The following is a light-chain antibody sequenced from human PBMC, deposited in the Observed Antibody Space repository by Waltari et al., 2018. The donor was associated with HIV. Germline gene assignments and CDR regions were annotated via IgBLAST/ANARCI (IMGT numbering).Light chain of an antibody. Sequence: EIVLTQSPATLSLFPGERATLSCRASQSVSTNLAWYQQKSGQAPRLLIYGASTRASGIPTRFSGSGSGTEFTLTISSLQSEDFAVYYCQQAYDFPPTFGQGTKVE. CDR3: QQAYDFPPT. J-gene: IGKJ1*01. V-gene: IGKV3-15*01. CDR1: QSVSTN. CDR2: GAS.